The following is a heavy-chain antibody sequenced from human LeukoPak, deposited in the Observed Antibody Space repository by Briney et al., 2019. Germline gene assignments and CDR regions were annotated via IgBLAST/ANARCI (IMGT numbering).Heavy chain of an antibody. CDR1: GFTFSSYA. V-gene: IGHV3-23*01. CDR2: FSGSGGST. D-gene: IGHD3-9*01. Sequence: GGSLRLSCAASGFTFSSYAMSWVRQAPGKGLECISGFSGSGGSTYYADSVKGRFTISRDNSKNTLYLQMNSLRAEDTAVYYCAKWGRTYDILTGYSYWGQGTLVTVSS. J-gene: IGHJ4*02. CDR3: AKWGRTYDILTGYSY.